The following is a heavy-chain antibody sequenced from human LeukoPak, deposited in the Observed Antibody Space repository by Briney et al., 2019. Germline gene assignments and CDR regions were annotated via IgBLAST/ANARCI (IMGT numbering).Heavy chain of an antibody. CDR1: GGSISGYY. CDR3: ARFSGTTWAFDL. Sequence: SETLSLTCTVSGGSISGYYWNWIRQSPGKGLKWIAYIHYSGSTHYNPSLKSRVSISLDTSKNQFSLILSSVTATDTAVYYCARFSGTTWAFDLWGQGTLVAVSS. J-gene: IGHJ4*02. D-gene: IGHD1-14*01. CDR2: IHYSGST. V-gene: IGHV4-59*08.